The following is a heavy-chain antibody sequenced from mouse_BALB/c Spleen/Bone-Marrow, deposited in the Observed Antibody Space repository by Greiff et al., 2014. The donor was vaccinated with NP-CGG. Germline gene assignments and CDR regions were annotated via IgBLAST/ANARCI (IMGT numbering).Heavy chain of an antibody. Sequence: VQLQQSGAELAKPGASVKLSCPTSGFNIKDTYMHWGELRPEQGLEWIGRIVPANGNTKYAPKFQGKATITADTSSNTAYLQLSSLTSEDTAVYFCASYDYGYYFDYWGQGTTLTVSS. CDR3: ASYDYGYYFDY. J-gene: IGHJ2*01. D-gene: IGHD2-4*01. CDR2: IVPANGNT. CDR1: GFNIKDTY. V-gene: IGHV14-3*02.